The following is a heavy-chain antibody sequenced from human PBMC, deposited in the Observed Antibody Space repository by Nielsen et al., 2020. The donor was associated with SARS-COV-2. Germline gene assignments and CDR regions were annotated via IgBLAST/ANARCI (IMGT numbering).Heavy chain of an antibody. D-gene: IGHD4-17*01. CDR1: GFTVSSNY. CDR2: IYSGGST. Sequence: GESLKISCAASGFTVSSNYMSWVRQAPGKGLEWVSVIYSGGSTYYADSVKGRFTISRDNSKNTLYLQMNSLRAEDTAVYYCTTDTYGDYANYWGQGTLVTVSS. V-gene: IGHV3-53*01. CDR3: TTDTYGDYANY. J-gene: IGHJ4*02.